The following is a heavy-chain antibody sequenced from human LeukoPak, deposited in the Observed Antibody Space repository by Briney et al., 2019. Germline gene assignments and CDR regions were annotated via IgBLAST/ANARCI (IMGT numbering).Heavy chain of an antibody. D-gene: IGHD4-11*01. CDR3: ARVDYSDYKALAFDI. V-gene: IGHV6-1*01. Sequence: KASQTLSLTCAISGDSVSSNSGAWNWIRQSLSRGLEWLGRTYYRSKWYHDYAVSVKSRITIDSDTSKNQFSLHLKSVTPEDTAVYYCARVDYSDYKALAFDIWGQGTMVTVSS. J-gene: IGHJ3*02. CDR1: GDSVSSNSGA. CDR2: TYYRSKWYH.